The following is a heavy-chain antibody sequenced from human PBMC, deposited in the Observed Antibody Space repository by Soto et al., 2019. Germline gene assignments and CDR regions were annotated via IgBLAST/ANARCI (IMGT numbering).Heavy chain of an antibody. Sequence: GGSLRLSCADSGFAFSYYWMHWVRQAPGKGLVCVSRINSDGSSTSYADSVKGRFTISRDNAKNTLYLQMKSLRAEDTAVYYCARVPPWGTYFDYWGQGTLVTVSS. CDR3: ARVPPWGTYFDY. J-gene: IGHJ4*02. CDR2: INSDGSST. CDR1: GFAFSYYW. V-gene: IGHV3-74*01. D-gene: IGHD3-16*01.